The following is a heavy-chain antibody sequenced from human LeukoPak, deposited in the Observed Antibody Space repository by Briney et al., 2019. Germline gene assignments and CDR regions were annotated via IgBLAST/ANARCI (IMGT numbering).Heavy chain of an antibody. CDR2: IYPGDSDT. CDR1: GYSFTSYW. CDR3: ARGIWATVTTNWFDP. Sequence: GESLKISCKGSGYSFTSYWIAWVRQMPGKGLEWMGIIYPGDSDTRYSPSFQGQVTISADKSISTAYLQWSSLKASDTAMYYCARGIWATVTTNWFDPWGQGTLVTVSS. J-gene: IGHJ5*02. D-gene: IGHD4-17*01. V-gene: IGHV5-51*01.